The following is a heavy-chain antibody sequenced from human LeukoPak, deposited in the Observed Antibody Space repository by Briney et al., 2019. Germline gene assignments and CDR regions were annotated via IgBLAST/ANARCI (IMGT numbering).Heavy chain of an antibody. CDR1: GFTVSNNY. D-gene: IGHD1-26*01. V-gene: IGHV3-53*05. Sequence: GGSLRLSCAASGFTVSNNYMSGVRQAPGRGLEWVSVVYGGGSTYYADSVKGRFTICRDNSNNSLYLQMNSLRTEDTAVYYCAKANPLIVGARAGGPINFWGQGTMVTVSS. CDR2: VYGGGST. CDR3: AKANPLIVGARAGGPINF. J-gene: IGHJ3*01.